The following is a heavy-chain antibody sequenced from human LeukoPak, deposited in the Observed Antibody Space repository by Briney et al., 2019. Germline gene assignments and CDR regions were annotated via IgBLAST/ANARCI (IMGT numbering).Heavy chain of an antibody. D-gene: IGHD6-6*01. CDR3: ARIGYSSSSFDF. CDR1: GFTFSSYW. Sequence: GGSLRLSCAASGFTFSSYWMSWVRQAPGKGLEWVANIKQDGSVEYYVVSVKGRFTISRDNAKESLYPQMSSLRAEDTAVYYCARIGYSSSSFDFWGQGTLVTVSS. CDR2: IKQDGSVE. J-gene: IGHJ4*02. V-gene: IGHV3-7*05.